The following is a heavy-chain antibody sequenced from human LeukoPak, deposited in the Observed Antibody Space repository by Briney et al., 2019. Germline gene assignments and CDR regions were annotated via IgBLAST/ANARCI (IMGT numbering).Heavy chain of an antibody. D-gene: IGHD5-18*01. Sequence: GASVKVSCKASGNTFTVRNMHWVRLAPGQGLEWMGIINPGDGATNYAQKFQGRVTITADTSTSTVYTELSSLRSEETAVYYCARDQGLTAPPPYGLDVWGQGTTVIVSS. CDR3: ARDQGLTAPPPYGLDV. J-gene: IGHJ6*02. CDR1: GNTFTVRN. V-gene: IGHV1-46*01. CDR2: INPGDGAT.